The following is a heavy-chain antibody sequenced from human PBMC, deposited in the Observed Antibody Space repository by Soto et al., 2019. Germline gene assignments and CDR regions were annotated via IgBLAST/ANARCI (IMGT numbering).Heavy chain of an antibody. J-gene: IGHJ4*02. D-gene: IGHD6-13*01. CDR1: SISSSNW. CDR2: IYHSGST. Sequence: SISSSNWWSWVRQPPGKGLEWIGEIYHSGSTNYNPSLKSRVTISVDKSKNQFSLKLSSVTAADTAVYYCARDLGEQQLVLDYWGQGTLVTVSS. CDR3: ARDLGEQQLVLDY. V-gene: IGHV4-4*02.